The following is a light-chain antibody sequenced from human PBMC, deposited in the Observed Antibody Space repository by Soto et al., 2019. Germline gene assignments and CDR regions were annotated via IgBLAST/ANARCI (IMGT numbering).Light chain of an antibody. Sequence: EIVLTQSPGTLSLSPGERATLSCRASQSVNNNYLAWYQQKPGQAPRLLIYVASSRATGIPDRFSGSGSRTYFTLTISRLTPEDFAVYYCQQYCNSPVTFGGGTKVEIK. CDR3: QQYCNSPVT. CDR1: QSVNNNY. CDR2: VAS. V-gene: IGKV3-20*01. J-gene: IGKJ4*01.